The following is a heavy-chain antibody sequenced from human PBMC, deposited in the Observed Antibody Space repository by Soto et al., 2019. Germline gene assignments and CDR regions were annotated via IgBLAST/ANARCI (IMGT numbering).Heavy chain of an antibody. J-gene: IGHJ4*02. Sequence: KTSETLSLTCIVSGASIRDGDYYWSWLRQPPGKGPEWIGIIDYTGGTHYNPTLTGPVSMSVDTSANQFSLKVNFVTAADSAVYYCARVGYGDYGRGYYFDFWGPGILVTVSS. V-gene: IGHV4-30-4*01. CDR3: ARVGYGDYGRGYYFDF. D-gene: IGHD4-17*01. CDR1: GASIRDGDYY. CDR2: IDYTGGT.